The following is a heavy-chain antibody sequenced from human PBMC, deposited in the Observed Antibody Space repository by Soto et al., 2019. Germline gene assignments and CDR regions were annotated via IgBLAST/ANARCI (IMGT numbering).Heavy chain of an antibody. CDR2: ISSSSSYI. CDR3: AKAKSRRMIFGVVIMNYFDY. Sequence: GGSLRLSCAASGFTFISYSMNWVLQAPGKGLEWVSSISSSSSYIYYADSVKGRFTISRDNAKNSLYLQMNSLRAEDTAVYYCAKAKSRRMIFGVVIMNYFDYWGQGTLVTVAS. CDR1: GFTFISYS. J-gene: IGHJ4*02. V-gene: IGHV3-21*04. D-gene: IGHD3-3*01.